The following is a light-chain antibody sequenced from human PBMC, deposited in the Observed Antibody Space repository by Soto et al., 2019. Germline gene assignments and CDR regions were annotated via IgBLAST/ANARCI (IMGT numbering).Light chain of an antibody. J-gene: IGLJ1*01. V-gene: IGLV2-14*01. CDR2: DVS. Sequence: QSALTQPASVSGSPGQSITISCTGTSSDVGGYNYVSWYQHHPGKAPKLMIYDVSSRPSGVSNRFSGSKSGNSASLTITGLQAEDDADYYCSSYKSSNTRDYVFGTGTKLTVL. CDR3: SSYKSSNTRDYV. CDR1: SSDVGGYNY.